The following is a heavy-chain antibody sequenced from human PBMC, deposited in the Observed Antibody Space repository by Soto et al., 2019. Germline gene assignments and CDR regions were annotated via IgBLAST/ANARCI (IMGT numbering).Heavy chain of an antibody. Sequence: GGSLRLSCAASGLSVSSNDMGWVRQAPWKGLECVSIIYSADNTFYVDSVKGRFIISRDNSKNTVYLQMNSLRADDTAVYYCARGSLYWGQGTLVTVSS. J-gene: IGHJ4*01. V-gene: IGHV3-66*01. CDR2: IYSADNT. CDR3: ARGSLY. CDR1: GLSVSSND.